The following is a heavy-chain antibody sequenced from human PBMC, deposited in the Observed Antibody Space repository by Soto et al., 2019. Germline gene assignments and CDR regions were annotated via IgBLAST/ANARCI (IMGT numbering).Heavy chain of an antibody. CDR1: GYTFTTYN. D-gene: IGHD3-10*01. CDR2: INPSVGST. V-gene: IGHV1-46*01. CDR3: AWAGAGYFDY. Sequence: QVQLVQSGAEVRKPGASVKVSCKASGYTFTTYNMHWVRQAPGQGLEWMGVINPSVGSTSYAQKFQGRVTMTRDTSTSTVYMELSSLRSEDTAVYYCAWAGAGYFDYWGQGTLVTVSS. J-gene: IGHJ4*02.